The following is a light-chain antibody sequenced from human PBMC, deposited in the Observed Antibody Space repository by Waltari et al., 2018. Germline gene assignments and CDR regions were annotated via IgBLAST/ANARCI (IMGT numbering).Light chain of an antibody. CDR2: DVS. V-gene: IGLV2-14*03. Sequence: QSALTQPASVSGSPGQSITIPCPGTSSDVGGYDHVSWYQHHPGQAPQHLIFDVSYRPSGVSTRFSGSKSGNTASLTISGLQAEDEADYSCSSYTSTSTLVFGSGTKVTVL. J-gene: IGLJ1*01. CDR3: SSYTSTSTLV. CDR1: SSDVGGYDH.